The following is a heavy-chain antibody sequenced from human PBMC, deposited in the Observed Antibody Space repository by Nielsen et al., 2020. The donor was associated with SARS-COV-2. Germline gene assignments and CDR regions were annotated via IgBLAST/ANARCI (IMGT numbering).Heavy chain of an antibody. J-gene: IGHJ6*03. D-gene: IGHD3-3*01. V-gene: IGHV1-2*06. CDR3: ARGGRFLNPQFYYYYYMDV. Sequence: ASVKVSCKASGYTFTGYYMHWVRQAPGQGLEWMGRINPNSGGTNYAQKFQGRVTMTRDTSISTAYMELSRLRSDDTAVYYCARGGRFLNPQFYYYYYMDVWGKWTTVTVSS. CDR1: GYTFTGYY. CDR2: INPNSGGT.